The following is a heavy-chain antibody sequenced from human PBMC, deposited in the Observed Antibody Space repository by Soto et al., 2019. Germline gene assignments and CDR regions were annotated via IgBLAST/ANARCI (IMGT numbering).Heavy chain of an antibody. J-gene: IGHJ5*02. Sequence: QITLKESGPTLVKPTQTLTLTCTFSGFSLSTSGVGVGWIRQPPGKALEWLALIYWDDDKRYSPSLKSRLTITKDTSKSQVVLTMTNMDPVDTATYYCAHSATLWFGELLQSGTNNWFDPWGQGTLVTVSS. D-gene: IGHD3-10*01. CDR3: AHSATLWFGELLQSGTNNWFDP. CDR1: GFSLSTSGVG. CDR2: IYWDDDK. V-gene: IGHV2-5*02.